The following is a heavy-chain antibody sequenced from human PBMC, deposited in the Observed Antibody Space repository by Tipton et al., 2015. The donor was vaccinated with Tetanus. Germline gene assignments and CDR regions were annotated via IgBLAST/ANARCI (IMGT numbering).Heavy chain of an antibody. Sequence: TLSLTCTVSGGFISAYYWSWIRQPPGKGLEWIGYIYFNGSTKYNPSLKSRVAISVDASKTQFSLELTSVTAADTAVYYCARHAGAGATIWGTDYWGQGTLVTVSS. CDR2: IYFNGST. J-gene: IGHJ4*02. CDR3: ARHAGAGATIWGTDY. D-gene: IGHD3-9*01. CDR1: GGFISAYY. V-gene: IGHV4-59*08.